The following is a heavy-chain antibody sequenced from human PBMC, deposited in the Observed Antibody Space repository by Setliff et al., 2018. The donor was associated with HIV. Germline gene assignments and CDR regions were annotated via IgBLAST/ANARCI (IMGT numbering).Heavy chain of an antibody. CDR2: ISGRRT. D-gene: IGHD1-1*01. V-gene: IGHV3-21*01. Sequence: PGGSLRLSCAASGFTFRIYSMNWVRQAPGQGLEWVSSISGRRTYYADSVKGRFTISRDDAENSLYLQMSILRADDTALYYCVRDLNTIVTRKVFDIWGQGTMVTVSS. J-gene: IGHJ3*02. CDR3: VRDLNTIVTRKVFDI. CDR1: GFTFRIYS.